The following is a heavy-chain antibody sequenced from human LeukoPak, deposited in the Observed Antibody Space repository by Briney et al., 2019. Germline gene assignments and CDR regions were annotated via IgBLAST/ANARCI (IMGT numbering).Heavy chain of an antibody. D-gene: IGHD3-3*01. CDR3: ARGVVMPY. Sequence: PGGSLRLSCAASGFTFSSYSMNWVRQAPGKGLEWVSHISSDSTIYYADSVKGRFTISRDNAKNSLYLQMNSLRAEDTAVYYCARGVVMPYWGRGTLVTVSS. CDR1: GFTFSSYS. CDR2: ISSDSTI. V-gene: IGHV3-48*04. J-gene: IGHJ4*02.